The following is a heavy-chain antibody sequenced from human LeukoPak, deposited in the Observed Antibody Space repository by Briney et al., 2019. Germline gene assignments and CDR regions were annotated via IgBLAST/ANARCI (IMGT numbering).Heavy chain of an antibody. V-gene: IGHV1-69*05. J-gene: IGHJ6*03. CDR1: GGTFSSYA. D-gene: IGHD3-16*01. CDR3: GRGPYGGYNYMDV. Sequence: SVKVSCKASGGTFSSYAISWVRQAPGQGLEWMGGIIPIFGTANYAQKFQGRVTITTDESTSTAYMELSSLRSEDTAVYYCGRGPYGGYNYMDVWGKGTTVTVSS. CDR2: IIPIFGTA.